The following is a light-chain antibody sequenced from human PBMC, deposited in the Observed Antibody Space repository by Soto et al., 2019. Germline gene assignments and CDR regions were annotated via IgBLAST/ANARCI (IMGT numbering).Light chain of an antibody. V-gene: IGKV3-20*01. Sequence: EIVLTQSPGTLSLSPGERATLSCRASQSLSSNYLAWYQQKPGQAPRLLVFGASNRATGIPDRFSGSGSGTDFTLTITRLEPEDFAVYYCQQYVSSGWTFGQGTKVEIK. CDR2: GAS. CDR3: QQYVSSGWT. J-gene: IGKJ1*01. CDR1: QSLSSNY.